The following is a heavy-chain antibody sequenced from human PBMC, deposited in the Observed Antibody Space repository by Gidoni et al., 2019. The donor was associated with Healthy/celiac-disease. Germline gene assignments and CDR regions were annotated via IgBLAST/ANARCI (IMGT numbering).Heavy chain of an antibody. J-gene: IGHJ5*02. CDR3: AHYEAFGGVIAPLNWFDP. CDR2: IYWDDDK. Sequence: QITLKESGPTLVKPTQTLPLPCTFSGFSLSTSGVGVGWIRQPPGKALEWLALIYWDDDKRYRPSLKSRLTITKDTSKNQVVLTMTNMDPVDTATYYCAHYEAFGGVIAPLNWFDPWGQGTLVTVSS. D-gene: IGHD3-16*02. CDR1: GFSLSTSGVG. V-gene: IGHV2-5*02.